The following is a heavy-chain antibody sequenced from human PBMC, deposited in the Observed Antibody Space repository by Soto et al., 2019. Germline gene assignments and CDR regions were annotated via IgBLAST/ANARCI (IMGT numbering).Heavy chain of an antibody. J-gene: IGHJ6*02. CDR1: GGSISSGGYY. Sequence: SETLSLTCTVSGGSISSGGYYWSWIRQHPGKGLEWIGYIYYSGSTYYNPSLKSRVTISVDTSKNQFSLKLSSVTAADTAVYYCARVSRQWLQHYYYYGMDVWGQGTTVTGSS. V-gene: IGHV4-31*03. D-gene: IGHD6-19*01. CDR3: ARVSRQWLQHYYYYGMDV. CDR2: IYYSGST.